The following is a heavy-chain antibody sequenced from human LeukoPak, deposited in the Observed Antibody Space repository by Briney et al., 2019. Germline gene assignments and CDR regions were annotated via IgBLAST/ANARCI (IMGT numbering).Heavy chain of an antibody. CDR2: IYPGKSAT. CDR3: ACRKYGSPWFGP. V-gene: IGHV5-51*01. J-gene: IGHJ5*02. D-gene: IGHD6-6*01. Sequence: GASLKISCRSSASVFSTYWIGWVRQTSGKGLEWMGVIYPGKSATRYNPSFQGQVSISVDMSISTAYLQWSSLKASDSAIYYCACRKYGSPWFGPWGQGTLITVSS. CDR1: ASVFSTYW.